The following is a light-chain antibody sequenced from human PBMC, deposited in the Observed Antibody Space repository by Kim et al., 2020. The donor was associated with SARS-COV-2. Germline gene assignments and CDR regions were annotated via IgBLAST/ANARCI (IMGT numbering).Light chain of an antibody. CDR2: DNN. V-gene: IGLV1-51*01. Sequence: PGQKVTFSCSGSSSNIGKNYVSWYQQLPGTAPKLLIYDNNKRPSGIPDRFFGSKSGTSATLGITGLQTGDEADYYCGAWDSSLSAVIFGGGTQLTVL. CDR1: SSNIGKNY. CDR3: GAWDSSLSAVI. J-gene: IGLJ2*01.